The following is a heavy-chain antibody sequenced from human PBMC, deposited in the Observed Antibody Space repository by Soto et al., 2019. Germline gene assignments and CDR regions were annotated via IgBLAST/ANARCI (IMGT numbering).Heavy chain of an antibody. CDR1: GDSISSGDYY. CDR3: ARGGDLDY. J-gene: IGHJ4*02. D-gene: IGHD3-10*01. Sequence: QVQLQESGPGLVKPSQTLSLTCTVSGDSISSGDYYWSWIRQPPGKGLEWIGYIYYSGNTYYNPSLKSRVALSVVRSTNQFSLKLSSVTAADTAVYYCARGGDLDYWGQGTLVTVSS. V-gene: IGHV4-30-4*01. CDR2: IYYSGNT.